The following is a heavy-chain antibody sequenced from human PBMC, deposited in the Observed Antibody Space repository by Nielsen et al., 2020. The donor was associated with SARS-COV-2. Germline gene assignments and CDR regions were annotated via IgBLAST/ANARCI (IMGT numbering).Heavy chain of an antibody. CDR2: ISGSGGTT. D-gene: IGHD4/OR15-4a*01. CDR3: AKDRAGATYARFDF. CDR1: EITFRSYW. V-gene: IGHV3-23*01. Sequence: GESLKISCVVSEITFRSYWMSWVRQAPGKGLEWVSDISGSGGTTSYADSVKGRFTISRDNSKNTLYLQMNSLRAEDTAVYYCAKDRAGATYARFDFWGQGTLVTVSS. J-gene: IGHJ4*02.